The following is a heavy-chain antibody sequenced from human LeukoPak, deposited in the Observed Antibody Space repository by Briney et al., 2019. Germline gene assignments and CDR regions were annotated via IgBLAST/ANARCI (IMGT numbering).Heavy chain of an antibody. J-gene: IGHJ4*02. Sequence: GGSLRLSCAASGFTFSSYSMNWVRQAPGKGLEWVSYISSSSSTIYYADSVKGRFTISRDNAKNSLYLQMNSLRAEDTAVYYCAKLDYYDTSVYYYDYFDYWGQGTLVTVSS. CDR3: AKLDYYDTSVYYYDYFDY. V-gene: IGHV3-48*01. CDR2: ISSSSSTI. CDR1: GFTFSSYS. D-gene: IGHD3-22*01.